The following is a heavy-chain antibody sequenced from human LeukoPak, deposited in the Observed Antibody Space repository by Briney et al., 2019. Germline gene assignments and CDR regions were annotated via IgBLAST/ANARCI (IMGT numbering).Heavy chain of an antibody. Sequence: ASVKVSCKASGYTFTEFFMHWVRQAPGQGLEWMGIIRPSGGSTNSAQKFQGRVTMTSDTSTSTVYMVLSSLTSADTAVYYCARAESSNWYAGIDYWGQGTLVTVPS. J-gene: IGHJ4*02. CDR3: ARAESSNWYAGIDY. CDR1: GYTFTEFF. D-gene: IGHD6-13*01. V-gene: IGHV1-46*01. CDR2: IRPSGGST.